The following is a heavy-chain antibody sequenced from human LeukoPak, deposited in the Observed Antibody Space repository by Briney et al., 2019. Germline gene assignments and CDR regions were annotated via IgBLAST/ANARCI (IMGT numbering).Heavy chain of an antibody. V-gene: IGHV3-21*01. CDR1: GFTFRSYS. CDR3: ARERFCDGDGCYGFDY. CDR2: ISSSSCYI. D-gene: IGHD2-15*01. J-gene: IGHJ4*02. Sequence: GGSLRLSCAASGFTFRSYSMNWVRQAPGKRLEWVSSISSSSCYIYYADSVKGRFTISRDNAKNSLYLQMNSLRAEDTAVYFCARERFCDGDGCYGFDYWGQGTLVTASS.